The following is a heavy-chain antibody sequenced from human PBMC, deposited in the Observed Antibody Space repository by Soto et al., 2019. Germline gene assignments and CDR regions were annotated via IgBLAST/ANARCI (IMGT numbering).Heavy chain of an antibody. Sequence: ASVKVSCKASGYTFTSYGISWVRQAPGQGLEWMGWISAYNGNTNYAQKLQGRVTMTTDTSTSTAYMELGSLRSDDTAVYYCARDTDIVVVPAAIEGDYYYYYYMDVWGKGTTVTVSS. V-gene: IGHV1-18*01. CDR2: ISAYNGNT. J-gene: IGHJ6*03. D-gene: IGHD2-2*01. CDR1: GYTFTSYG. CDR3: ARDTDIVVVPAAIEGDYYYYYYMDV.